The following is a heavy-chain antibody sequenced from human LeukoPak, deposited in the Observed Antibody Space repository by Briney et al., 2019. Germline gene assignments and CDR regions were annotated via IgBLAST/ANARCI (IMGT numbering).Heavy chain of an antibody. CDR3: AKVGGYTTGWSDY. D-gene: IGHD6-19*01. V-gene: IGHV3-23*01. CDR2: ISGSGATT. Sequence: GGSLRLSCEASGFTFSNYAMTWVRQAPGKGLEWVSTISGSGATTHYADSVKGRFTISRDNSKNTLYLQMNSLRAEDTALYYCAKVGGYTTGWSDYWGQGTLVTVSS. CDR1: GFTFSNYA. J-gene: IGHJ4*02.